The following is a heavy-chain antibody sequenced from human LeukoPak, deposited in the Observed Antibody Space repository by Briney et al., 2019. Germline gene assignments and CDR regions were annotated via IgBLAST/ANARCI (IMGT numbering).Heavy chain of an antibody. Sequence: GESLKISCKGSGYTFANYWIGWMRQMPGKGLEWMGIIYLGDSNIRYSPSFQGQVTISVDKSISTAYLQWSSLKASDTAMYYCARRPYCSSTICYGGDHFDYWGQGTLVTVSS. CDR3: ARRPYCSSTICYGGDHFDY. CDR2: IYLGDSNI. J-gene: IGHJ4*02. CDR1: GYTFANYW. D-gene: IGHD2-2*01. V-gene: IGHV5-51*01.